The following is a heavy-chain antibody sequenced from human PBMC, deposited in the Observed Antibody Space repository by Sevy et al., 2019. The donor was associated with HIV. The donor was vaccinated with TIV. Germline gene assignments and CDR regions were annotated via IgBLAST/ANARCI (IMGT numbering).Heavy chain of an antibody. Sequence: GGSLRLSCAASGFTFSSYEMNWVRQAPGKGLEWVSYISNSGTTRSYSDSVRGRFTISRDNAGNSLYLQMKSLRAEDTAGYYCARDLPPSATTVAHFDYWGQGTLATVSS. J-gene: IGHJ4*02. V-gene: IGHV3-48*03. CDR2: ISNSGTTR. CDR1: GFTFSSYE. CDR3: ARDLPPSATTVAHFDY. D-gene: IGHD4-17*01.